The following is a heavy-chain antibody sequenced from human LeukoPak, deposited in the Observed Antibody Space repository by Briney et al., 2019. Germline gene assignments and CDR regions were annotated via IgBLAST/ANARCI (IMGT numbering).Heavy chain of an antibody. V-gene: IGHV4-38-2*02. CDR1: GYSISSGYY. CDR3: ARDGVYYYGSGSYYNLNWFDP. CDR2: IYHSGST. J-gene: IGHJ5*02. Sequence: SETLSLTCAVSGYSISSGYYWGWIRQPPGKGLGWIGSIYHSGSTYYNPSLKSRVTISVDTSKNQFSLKLSSVTAADTAVYYCARDGVYYYGSGSYYNLNWFDPWGQGTLVTVSS. D-gene: IGHD3-10*01.